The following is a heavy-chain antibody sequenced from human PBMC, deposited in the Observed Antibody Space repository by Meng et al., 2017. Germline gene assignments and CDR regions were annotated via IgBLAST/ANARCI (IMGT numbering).Heavy chain of an antibody. D-gene: IGHD6-13*01. V-gene: IGHV1-2*06. J-gene: IGHJ4*02. CDR2: IDPKNGDT. Sequence: VQLGQSGARGKKPGSSVKVSCKPSGYTFPDYYIHWVRQAPGQGLEWMGRIDPKNGDTHYAQKFQGRVTMTGDTSISRAYMDLSGLRSDDTAVYYCARDEDISAAGKLFGDYWGQGTLVTVSS. CDR1: GYTFPDYY. CDR3: ARDEDISAAGKLFGDY.